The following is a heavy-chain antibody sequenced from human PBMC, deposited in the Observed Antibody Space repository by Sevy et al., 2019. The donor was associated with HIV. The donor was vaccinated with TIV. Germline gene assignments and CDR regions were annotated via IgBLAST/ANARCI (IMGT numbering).Heavy chain of an antibody. CDR3: AKSRGGTLIAAQNY. CDR2: ISGSGDDR. CDR1: GFIFSNYA. D-gene: IGHD6-6*01. J-gene: IGHJ4*02. V-gene: IGHV3-23*01. Sequence: GGSLRLSCTASGFIFSNYAMTWVRQAPGKGLEWVSGISGSGDDRYYADSVKGRFTISRDNSNNTLSLQMNSPRAEDTAIYHCAKSRGGTLIAAQNYWGQGTLVTVSS.